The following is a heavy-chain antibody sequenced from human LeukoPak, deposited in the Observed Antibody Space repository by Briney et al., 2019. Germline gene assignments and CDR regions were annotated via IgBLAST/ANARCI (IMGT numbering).Heavy chain of an antibody. V-gene: IGHV3-23*01. CDR3: GKTTVGYSSGRYPGWPVDY. CDR1: GFTFNSYA. CDR2: IFGSGGSP. Sequence: GGSLRLSCAASGFTFNSYAMYWVRQAPGKGLEWISGIFGSGGSPHYADSVKGRFTISRDNSQEIVYLQLDSLRVEDAALYYCGKTTVGYSSGRYPGWPVDYWGQGALVTVSS. J-gene: IGHJ4*02. D-gene: IGHD2-15*01.